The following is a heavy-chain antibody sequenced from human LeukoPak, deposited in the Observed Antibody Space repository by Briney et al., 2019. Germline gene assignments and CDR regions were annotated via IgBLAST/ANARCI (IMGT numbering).Heavy chain of an antibody. J-gene: IGHJ4*02. Sequence: PSQTLSLTCTVSGVSISSGDYYWSWIRQPPGKGLEWIVYIYYSGSTYYNPSLKSRVTISVDTSKNQFSLKLSSVTAADTAVYYCARDARQSPPFSFDYWGQGTLVTVSS. CDR3: ARDARQSPPFSFDY. V-gene: IGHV4-30-4*01. CDR1: GVSISSGDYY. CDR2: IYYSGST.